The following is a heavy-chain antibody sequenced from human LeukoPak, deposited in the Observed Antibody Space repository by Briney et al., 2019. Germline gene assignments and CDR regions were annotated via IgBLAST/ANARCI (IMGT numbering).Heavy chain of an antibody. CDR3: ARALPLYYDILTGQEGGFFDY. Sequence: ASVKVSCKASGGTFSSYAISWVRQAPGQGLEWMGRIIPIFGIANYAQKFQGRVTITADKSTSTAYMELSSLRSEDTAVYYCARALPLYYDILTGQEGGFFDYWGQGTLVTVSS. D-gene: IGHD3-9*01. V-gene: IGHV1-69*04. CDR1: GGTFSSYA. J-gene: IGHJ4*02. CDR2: IIPIFGIA.